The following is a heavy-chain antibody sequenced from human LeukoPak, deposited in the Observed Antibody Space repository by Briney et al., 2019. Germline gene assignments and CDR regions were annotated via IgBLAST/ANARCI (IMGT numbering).Heavy chain of an antibody. D-gene: IGHD3-22*01. CDR1: GGSISSSSYY. CDR2: IYYSGST. Sequence: NPSETLSLTCTVSGGSISSSSYYWGWIRQPPGKGLEWIGSIYYSGSTYYNPSLKSRVTISVDTSKNQFSLKLSSVTAADTAVYYCARWDYYDSSGLFDYWGQGTLVTVSS. CDR3: ARWDYYDSSGLFDY. V-gene: IGHV4-39*07. J-gene: IGHJ4*02.